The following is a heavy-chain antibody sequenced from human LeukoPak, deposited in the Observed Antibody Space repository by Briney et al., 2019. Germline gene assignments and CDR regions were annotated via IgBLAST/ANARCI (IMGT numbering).Heavy chain of an antibody. Sequence: SETLSLTCTVSGFSVTTDSYCWGWIRQPPGKGLEWIGYDYCGGNTNYNPSLKSRVTISVDKSKNQFSLKLSSVTAADTAVYYCARASISYYYYYGMDVWGQGTTVTVSS. CDR1: GFSVTTDSYC. J-gene: IGHJ6*02. D-gene: IGHD5-12*01. V-gene: IGHV4-61*05. CDR2: DYCGGNT. CDR3: ARASISYYYYYGMDV.